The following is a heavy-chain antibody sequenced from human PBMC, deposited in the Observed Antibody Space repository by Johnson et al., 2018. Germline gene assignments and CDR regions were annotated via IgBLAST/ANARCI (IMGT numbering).Heavy chain of an antibody. CDR2: MNPNSGNT. D-gene: IGHD3-3*01. Sequence: QVQLVESGAEVKKPGASVKVSCKASGYTFTSYDINWVRQATGQGLEWMGWMNPNSGNTGYAQKFQGRVTMTRNTSISTAYMELSSLRSEDTAVYSCARPLRDDFWGCYYTAMGYYGMDVWGQGTTVTVSS. CDR3: ARPLRDDFWGCYYTAMGYYGMDV. J-gene: IGHJ6*02. V-gene: IGHV1-8*01. CDR1: GYTFTSYD.